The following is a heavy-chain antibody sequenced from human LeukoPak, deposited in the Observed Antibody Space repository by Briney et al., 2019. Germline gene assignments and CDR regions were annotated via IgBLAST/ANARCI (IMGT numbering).Heavy chain of an antibody. CDR2: ISAYNGNT. V-gene: IGHV1-18*01. D-gene: IGHD3-22*01. CDR3: ARDYYDSSGYFDFDAFDI. J-gene: IGHJ3*02. Sequence: ASVKVSCKASGYTFTSYAISWVRQAPGQGLEWMGWISAYNGNTNYAQKLQGRVTMTTDTSTSTAYMELRSLRSDDTAVYYCARDYYDSSGYFDFDAFDIWGQGTMVTVSS. CDR1: GYTFTSYA.